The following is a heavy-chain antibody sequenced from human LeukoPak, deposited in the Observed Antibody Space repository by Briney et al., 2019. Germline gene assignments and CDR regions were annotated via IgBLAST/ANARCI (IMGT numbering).Heavy chain of an antibody. D-gene: IGHD1-14*01. CDR2: IYWDDDK. J-gene: IGHJ4*02. V-gene: IGHV2-5*02. Sequence: ESGPTLVKPTQTLTLTCTFSGFSLSTSGVGVGWIRQPPGKALEWLALIYWDDDKRYSPSLKSRLTITKDTSKNQVVLTMTNMDPVETATYYCAHRGPELRRGYFDYRGQGTLGSVSS. CDR3: AHRGPELRRGYFDY. CDR1: GFSLSTSGVG.